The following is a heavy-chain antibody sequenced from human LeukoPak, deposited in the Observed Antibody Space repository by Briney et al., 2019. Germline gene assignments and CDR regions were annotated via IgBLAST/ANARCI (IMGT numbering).Heavy chain of an antibody. CDR2: ITAYNGNT. CDR3: ARGGMLPFDY. V-gene: IGHV1-18*04. CDR1: GYTFTSYG. Sequence: ASVNVSCTASGYTFTSYGISWVRQAPGQGLEWMVWITAYNGNTNYAQTLQGRVTMTTDTSTSTAYMELRSLRSDDTAVYYCARGGMLPFDYWGQGTLVTVSS. D-gene: IGHD2-8*01. J-gene: IGHJ4*02.